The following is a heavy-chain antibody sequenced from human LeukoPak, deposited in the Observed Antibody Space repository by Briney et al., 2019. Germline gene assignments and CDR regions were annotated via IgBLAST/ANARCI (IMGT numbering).Heavy chain of an antibody. V-gene: IGHV1-18*01. CDR1: GYTFTSYG. J-gene: IGHJ1*01. CDR2: ISAYNGNT. D-gene: IGHD6-19*01. CDR3: ARDSGYSSGWYRYFQH. Sequence: ASVKVSCKASGYTFTSYGISWVRQAPGQGLEWMGWISAYNGNTNYAQKFQGRVTMTRDTSISTAYMELSRLRSDDTAVYYCARDSGYSSGWYRYFQHWGQGTLVTVSS.